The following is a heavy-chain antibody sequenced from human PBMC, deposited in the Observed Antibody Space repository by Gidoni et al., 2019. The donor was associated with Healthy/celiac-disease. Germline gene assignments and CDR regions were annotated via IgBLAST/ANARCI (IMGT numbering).Heavy chain of an antibody. CDR3: ARQNIVVVPADDAFDI. CDR1: GFTFRRYA. CDR2: ISGSGGST. Sequence: VQLLESGGGLVQPGGSLRLSCAASGFTFRRYAMSWVRQAPGKGLEWVSAISGSGGSTYYADSVKGRFTISRDNSKNTLYLQMNSLRAEDTAVYYCARQNIVVVPADDAFDIWGQGTMVTVSS. J-gene: IGHJ3*02. D-gene: IGHD2-2*01. V-gene: IGHV3-23*01.